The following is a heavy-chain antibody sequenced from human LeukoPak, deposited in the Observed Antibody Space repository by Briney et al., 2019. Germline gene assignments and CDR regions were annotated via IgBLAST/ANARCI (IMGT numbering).Heavy chain of an antibody. D-gene: IGHD5-24*01. CDR3: AILTRDGYNHEFDY. Sequence: EASVKVSCKASGYTLSSYGISWLRQAPGQGLEWMGWISAYNGNTNYAQKLQGRVTMTTDKSTSTAYMELSSLRSEDTAVYYCAILTRDGYNHEFDYWGQGTLVTVSS. CDR2: ISAYNGNT. CDR1: GYTLSSYG. V-gene: IGHV1-18*01. J-gene: IGHJ4*02.